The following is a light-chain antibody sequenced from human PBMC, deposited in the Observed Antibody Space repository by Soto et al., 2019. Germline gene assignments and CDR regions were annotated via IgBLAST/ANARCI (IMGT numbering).Light chain of an antibody. CDR2: EGG. J-gene: IGLJ3*02. CDR1: SSDVGSYNL. V-gene: IGLV2-23*01. Sequence: QSALTQPASVSGSPGQSITISCTGTSSDVGSYNLVSWYQQHPGKAPKLMIYEGGKRPSGVSNRFSGSKSGNTASLTISGLQADDDSDYYCCSYAGSRVFGGGTKLTVL. CDR3: CSYAGSRV.